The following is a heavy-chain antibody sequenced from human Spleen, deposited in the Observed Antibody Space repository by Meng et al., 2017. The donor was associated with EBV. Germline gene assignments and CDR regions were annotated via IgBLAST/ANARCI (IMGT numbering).Heavy chain of an antibody. J-gene: IGHJ5*02. CDR2: INHGGGT. Sequence: QVPLQQWGAGLLKPSETLPLTCAVYGGSLSDYYWTWIRQAPGKGLEWIGEINHGGGTNYNPAFKSRVTMSVDTSEKQFSLKLTSVTAADTAVYYCARDGGFASGTYYPIDPWGQGILVTVSS. CDR3: ARDGGFASGTYYPIDP. CDR1: GGSLSDYY. D-gene: IGHD3-10*01. V-gene: IGHV4-34*01.